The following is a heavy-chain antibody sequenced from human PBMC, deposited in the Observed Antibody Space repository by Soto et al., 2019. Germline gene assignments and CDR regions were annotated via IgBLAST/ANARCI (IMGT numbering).Heavy chain of an antibody. J-gene: IGHJ6*03. D-gene: IGHD5-12*01. CDR1: GDSFNDYY. CDR2: INPDGGVT. Sequence: QVQLVKSGAEVRKPGASVTVSCRSSGDSFNDYYIHWVRQAPGQGFEWMGWINPDGGVTKYAQKCQGWVSMTRDTSIRTVYMQLSRLRSDDTAVYYCARESGGATATLDYYYFYMDVWGTGTTVTVSS. CDR3: ARESGGATATLDYYYFYMDV. V-gene: IGHV1-2*04.